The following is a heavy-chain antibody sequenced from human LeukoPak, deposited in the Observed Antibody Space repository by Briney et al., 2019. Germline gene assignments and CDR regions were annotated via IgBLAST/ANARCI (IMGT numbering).Heavy chain of an antibody. Sequence: VASVNVSCKTSGYTFTVHYMNWVRQAPGQGLECMGRISPTTGVANYAQKFQGRITVTRDTSINTAYMELSSLTSDDTAVYYCARLDRNYYYLDVWGQGTTVTVSS. V-gene: IGHV1-2*06. CDR2: ISPTTGVA. CDR3: ARLDRNYYYLDV. CDR1: GYTFTVHY. J-gene: IGHJ6*03. D-gene: IGHD1-1*01.